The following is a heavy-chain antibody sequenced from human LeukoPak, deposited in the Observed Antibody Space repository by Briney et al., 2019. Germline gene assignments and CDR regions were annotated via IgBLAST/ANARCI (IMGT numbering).Heavy chain of an antibody. D-gene: IGHD6-13*01. CDR1: GFTFSSYA. J-gene: IGHJ5*02. V-gene: IGHV3-23*01. CDR3: ARLAREGQQLDCGFDP. Sequence: GGSLRLSCAASGFTFSSYAMSWVRQAPGKGLEWVSAISGSGGSTYYADSVKGRFTISRDNSKNTLYLQMNSLRAEDTAVYYCARLAREGQQLDCGFDPWGQGTLVTVSS. CDR2: ISGSGGST.